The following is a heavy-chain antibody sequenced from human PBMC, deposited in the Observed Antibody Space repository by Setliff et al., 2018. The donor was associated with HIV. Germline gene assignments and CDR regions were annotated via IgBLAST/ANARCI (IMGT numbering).Heavy chain of an antibody. CDR1: GDSMIPHY. Sequence: LSLTCLVSGDSMIPHYWSWIRQPPGRGLEWIGYISSYGSPSYSPSLESRVTILLDTSKNRFSLRLSSVTAADTAVYYCARHRGMPGTTWYNHYMDVWGTGATVTVSS. CDR3: ARHRGMPGTTWYNHYMDV. V-gene: IGHV4-59*11. J-gene: IGHJ6*03. D-gene: IGHD1-7*01. CDR2: ISSYGSP.